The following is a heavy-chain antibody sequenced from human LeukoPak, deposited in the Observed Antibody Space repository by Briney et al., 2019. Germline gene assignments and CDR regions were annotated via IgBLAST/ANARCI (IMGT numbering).Heavy chain of an antibody. J-gene: IGHJ4*02. D-gene: IGHD6-13*01. CDR2: ISSSSSYI. Sequence: GGSLRLSCAASGFTFSSYSMNWVRQAPGKGLEWVSFISSSSSYIYYADSVKGRFTISRDNAKNSLYLQMNSLRAEDTAAYYCARDRGQQLVLYYFDYWGQGTLVTVSS. V-gene: IGHV3-21*01. CDR3: ARDRGQQLVLYYFDY. CDR1: GFTFSSYS.